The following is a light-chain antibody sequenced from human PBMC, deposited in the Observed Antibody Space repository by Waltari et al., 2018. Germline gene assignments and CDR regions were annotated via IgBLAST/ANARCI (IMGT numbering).Light chain of an antibody. CDR3: SSFTNTFVV. V-gene: IGLV2-14*01. Sequence: QSALTQPASVSGSPGQSITISCTGSSSDIGAYNYVAWYQHLPDEAPKLLIYEVRNRPSGVSSRFSGSKSGNTASLTISGIQAEDEAHYYCSSFTNTFVVFGGGTKLTVL. CDR1: SSDIGAYNY. CDR2: EVR. J-gene: IGLJ2*01.